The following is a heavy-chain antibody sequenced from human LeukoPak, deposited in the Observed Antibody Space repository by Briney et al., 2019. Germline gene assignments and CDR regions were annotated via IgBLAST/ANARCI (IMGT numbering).Heavy chain of an antibody. CDR1: GGSISSSSYY. Sequence: SETLSLTCTVSGGSISSSSYYWGWIRQPPGRGLEWIGSIYYSGSTYYNPSLKSRVTISEDTSENQFSLKLTSVTAADTAVYYCVSTNDQLHYDSSGYYGYWGQGTLVTVSS. CDR3: VSTNDQLHYDSSGYYGY. V-gene: IGHV4-39*07. CDR2: IYYSGST. J-gene: IGHJ4*02. D-gene: IGHD3-22*01.